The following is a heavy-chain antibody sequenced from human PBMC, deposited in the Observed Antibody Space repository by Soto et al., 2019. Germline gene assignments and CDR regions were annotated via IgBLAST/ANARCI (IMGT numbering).Heavy chain of an antibody. J-gene: IGHJ5*02. CDR3: AKLSCTSSTCYFPGWFAT. CDR2: VYYSGSS. D-gene: IGHD2-2*01. V-gene: IGHV4-31*03. CDR1: GDSISGGASF. Sequence: SQTLSLTCTVSGDSISGGASFWSWIRQPPGKGLEWIANVYYSGSSYYNPSLKSRLTISVDTTKNQFSLKLKSMTAADTAVYYCAKLSCTSSTCYFPGWFATWGQGRMVT.